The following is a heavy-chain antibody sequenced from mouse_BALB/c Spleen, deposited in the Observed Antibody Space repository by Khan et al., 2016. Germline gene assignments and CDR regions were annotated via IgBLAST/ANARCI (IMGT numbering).Heavy chain of an antibody. CDR2: IRYSGST. J-gene: IGHJ4*01. CDR1: GYSISSGYS. CDR3: ARDDYDEVYYAVDY. V-gene: IGHV3-1*02. D-gene: IGHD2-4*01. Sequence: EVQLQESGPDLVKPSQSLSLTCTVTGYSISSGYSWHWIRQFPGNKLEWMGCIRYSGSTNYNPSLKSRISITRDTSKNQFFLQLNSVTSEDTATYYCARDDYDEVYYAVDYWGQGTSVTVSS.